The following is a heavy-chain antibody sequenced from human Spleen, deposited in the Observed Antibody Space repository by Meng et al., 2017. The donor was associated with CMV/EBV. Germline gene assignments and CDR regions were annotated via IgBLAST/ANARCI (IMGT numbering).Heavy chain of an antibody. CDR3: ARDRPRGFWSGYRYGMDV. D-gene: IGHD3-3*01. CDR2: IGTAGDT. V-gene: IGHV3-13*03. Sequence: GGSLRLSCAACGFTFSSYDMHWVRQATGKGLEWVSGIGTAGDTYYPASVKGQFTISRENAKNSLYLQMNSLRAGDTAVYYCARDRPRGFWSGYRYGMDVWGQGTTVTVSS. J-gene: IGHJ6*02. CDR1: GFTFSSYD.